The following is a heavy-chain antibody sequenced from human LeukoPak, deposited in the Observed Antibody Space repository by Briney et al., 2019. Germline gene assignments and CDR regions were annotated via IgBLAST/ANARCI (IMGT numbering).Heavy chain of an antibody. CDR2: IIPIFGTA. CDR1: GYTFTSYS. CDR3: ARGSTYYDFLGY. D-gene: IGHD3-3*01. J-gene: IGHJ4*02. Sequence: GASVKVSCKASGYTFTSYSMYWVRQAPGQGLEWMGGIIPIFGTANYAQKFQGRVTITADESTSTAYMELSSLRSEDTAVYYCARGSTYYDFLGYWGQGTLVTVSS. V-gene: IGHV1-69*13.